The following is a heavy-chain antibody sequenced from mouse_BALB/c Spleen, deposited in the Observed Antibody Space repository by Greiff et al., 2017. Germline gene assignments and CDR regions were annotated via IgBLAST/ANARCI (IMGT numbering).Heavy chain of an antibody. CDR1: GFSLTSYG. D-gene: IGHD2-10*01. Sequence: VKVVESGPGLVAPSQSLSITCTVSGFSLTSYGVHWVRQPPGKGLEWLGVIWAGGSTNYNSALMSRLSISKDNSKSQVFLKMNSLQTDDTAMYYCARDKAYYAPWFAYWGQGTLVTVSA. V-gene: IGHV2-9*02. CDR2: IWAGGST. CDR3: ARDKAYYAPWFAY. J-gene: IGHJ3*01.